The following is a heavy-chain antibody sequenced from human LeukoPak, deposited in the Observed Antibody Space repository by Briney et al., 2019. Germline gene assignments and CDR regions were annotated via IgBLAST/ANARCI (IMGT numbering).Heavy chain of an antibody. CDR1: GYTFTGYY. Sequence: RASVKVSCKASGYTFTGYYIHWVRQAPGQGLEWMGRINPSGGSADYAQNFQGRVTMTRDTSTTTVYMELSSLRSEDTAVYYCARTIADGGTNYWGQGTLVTVSS. CDR2: INPSGGSA. CDR3: ARTIADGGTNY. J-gene: IGHJ4*02. D-gene: IGHD6-13*01. V-gene: IGHV1-46*01.